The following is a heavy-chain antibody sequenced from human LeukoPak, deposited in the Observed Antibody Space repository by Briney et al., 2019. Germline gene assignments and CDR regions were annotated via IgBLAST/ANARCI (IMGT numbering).Heavy chain of an antibody. CDR2: IYYSGST. CDR3: ARGVVRGGRRFDY. Sequence: PSETLSLTCTVSGGSISSYYWSRIRQPPGKGLEWIGYIYYSGSTNYNPSLKSRVTISVDTSKNQFSLKLSSVTAADTAVYYCARGVVRGGRRFDYWGQGTLVTVSS. CDR1: GGSISSYY. V-gene: IGHV4-59*01. J-gene: IGHJ4*02. D-gene: IGHD2-2*01.